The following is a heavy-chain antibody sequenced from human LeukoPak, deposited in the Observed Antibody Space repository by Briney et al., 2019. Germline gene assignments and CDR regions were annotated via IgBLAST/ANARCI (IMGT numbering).Heavy chain of an antibody. CDR1: GFTFSSYG. Sequence: GGSLRLSCAASGFTFSSYGMHWVRQAPGKGLEWVAFIRYDGSNKYYADSVKGRFTISRDNSKDTLYLQMNSLRAEDTAVYYCAKSVVYGSGNYYNFDYWGRGTLVTVSS. D-gene: IGHD3-10*01. V-gene: IGHV3-30*02. CDR3: AKSVVYGSGNYYNFDY. CDR2: IRYDGSNK. J-gene: IGHJ4*02.